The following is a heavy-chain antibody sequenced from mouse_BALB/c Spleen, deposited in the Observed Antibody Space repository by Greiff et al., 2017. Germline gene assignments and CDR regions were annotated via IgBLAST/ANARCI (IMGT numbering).Heavy chain of an antibody. CDR1: GFTFSSYA. Sequence: EVQLVESGGGLVKPGGSLKLSCAASGFTFSSYAMSWVRQTPEKRLEWVASISSGGSTYYPDSVKGRFTISRDNARNILYLQMSSLRSEDTAMYYCARRGLYYGSSYDWYCDVWGAGTTVTVSS. J-gene: IGHJ1*01. D-gene: IGHD1-1*01. CDR3: ARRGLYYGSSYDWYCDV. V-gene: IGHV5-6-5*01. CDR2: ISSGGST.